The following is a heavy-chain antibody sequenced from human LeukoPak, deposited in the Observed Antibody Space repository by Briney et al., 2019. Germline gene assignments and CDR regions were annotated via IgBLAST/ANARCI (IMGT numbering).Heavy chain of an antibody. CDR1: GGSISSYY. CDR3: ARSPGWAAAGNEYYFDY. V-gene: IGHV4-59*01. D-gene: IGHD6-13*01. Sequence: SETLSLTCTVSGGSISSYYWSWIRQPPGKGLEWIGYIYYSGSTKYNPSLKSRVTISVDTSKNQFSLKLSSVTAADTAVYYCARSPGWAAAGNEYYFDYWGQGILVTVSS. J-gene: IGHJ4*02. CDR2: IYYSGST.